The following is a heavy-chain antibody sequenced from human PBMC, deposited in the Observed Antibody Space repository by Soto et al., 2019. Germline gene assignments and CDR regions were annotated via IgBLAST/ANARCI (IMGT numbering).Heavy chain of an antibody. D-gene: IGHD3-3*01. Sequence: SETLSLTCTVSGGSFKSGSYSWSWIRQPPGKGLEWIGYVYHTGRTSYNPSRKSRVSISMDTSKNQFSLNLDSVTAADTAVYFCARDFAYFDSWGQGTLVTVSS. CDR3: ARDFAYFDS. V-gene: IGHV4-61*01. CDR1: GGSFKSGSYS. J-gene: IGHJ4*02. CDR2: VYHTGRT.